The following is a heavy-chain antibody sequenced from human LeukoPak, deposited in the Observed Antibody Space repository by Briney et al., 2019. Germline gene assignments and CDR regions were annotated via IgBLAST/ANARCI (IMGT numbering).Heavy chain of an antibody. D-gene: IGHD6-6*01. CDR2: IHYSGST. Sequence: SSETLSLTCTVSGRSISSYYWSWIRQPPGKGLEWIGYIHYSGSTNYTPSLQSRVTISVDTSKNQSSLKLSSVTAADTAVYYCASSMYSSSSPDYWGQGNLVTVSS. V-gene: IGHV4-59*01. J-gene: IGHJ4*02. CDR3: ASSMYSSSSPDY. CDR1: GRSISSYY.